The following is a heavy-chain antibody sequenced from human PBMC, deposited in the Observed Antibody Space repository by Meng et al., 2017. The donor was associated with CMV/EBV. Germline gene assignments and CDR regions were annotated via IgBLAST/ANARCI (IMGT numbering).Heavy chain of an antibody. D-gene: IGHD3-3*01. V-gene: IGHV3-30*04. CDR3: ARDLGQRGYDFWSGYYTGNNWFDP. CDR2: ISYDGSNK. CDR1: GFTFSSYA. Sequence: GESLKISCAASGFTFSSYAMHWVRQAPGKGLEWVAVISYDGSNKYYADSVKGRFTISRDNSKNTLYLQMNSLRAEDTAVYYCARDLGQRGYDFWSGYYTGNNWFDPWGQGTLDTVSS. J-gene: IGHJ5*02.